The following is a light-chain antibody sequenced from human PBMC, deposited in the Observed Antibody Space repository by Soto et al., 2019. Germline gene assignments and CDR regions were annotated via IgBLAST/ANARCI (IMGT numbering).Light chain of an antibody. J-gene: IGLJ1*01. CDR1: SSDVGGYNY. CDR3: CSYAGSYAFYV. Sequence: QSALTQPRSVSGSPGQSVTISCTGTSSDVGGYNYVSWYQQHPGKAPKLMIYDVSNRPSGVADRFSGSKSGNTASLTISGRQAEDEADYYCCSYAGSYAFYVFGAGTKLTVL. CDR2: DVS. V-gene: IGLV2-11*01.